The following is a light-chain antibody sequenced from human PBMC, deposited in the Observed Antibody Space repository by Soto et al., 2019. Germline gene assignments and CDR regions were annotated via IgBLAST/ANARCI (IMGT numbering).Light chain of an antibody. CDR1: QGISSW. V-gene: IGKV1D-12*01. CDR2: ASS. CDR3: HKPNRFNCN. Sequence: DIRMTQSPSSVSASVGDIVTITCRASQGISSWLAWYQQKPGKAPKLLIYASSSLQSGVPSRFSGSGSGTDFTLTISSLQPEDFATYYCHKPNRFNCNVGKGSKSEIK. J-gene: IGKJ2*02.